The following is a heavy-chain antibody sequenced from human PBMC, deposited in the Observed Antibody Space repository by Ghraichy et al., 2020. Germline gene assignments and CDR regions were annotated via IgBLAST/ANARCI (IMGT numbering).Heavy chain of an antibody. J-gene: IGHJ6*02. V-gene: IGHV4-38-2*02. CDR2: MYHDGHT. D-gene: IGHD1-26*01. CDR3: ASRVGDTANYYNGMDV. CDR1: GGSINSLYY. Sequence: SETLSLTFTVSGGSINSLYYWGWIRQSPGKGLEWIGSMYHDGHTYYSPSIKSRVTISVDMSKKQFSLKVDSVTATDTAVYFCASRVGDTANYYNGMDVWGQGTTVTVSS.